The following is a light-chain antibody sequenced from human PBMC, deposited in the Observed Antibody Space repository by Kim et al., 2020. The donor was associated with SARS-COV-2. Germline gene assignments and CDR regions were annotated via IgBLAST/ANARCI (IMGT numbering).Light chain of an antibody. CDR3: LQDYNYPRT. Sequence: ASVGDRVIMPGRASQAIRNDLGLYQQKPGKAPKLLIFAASTLQTGVPSRFSGSGSGTDFTLTISSLQPEDSATYYCLQDYNYPRTFGQGTKVDIK. CDR2: AAS. V-gene: IGKV1-6*01. J-gene: IGKJ1*01. CDR1: QAIRND.